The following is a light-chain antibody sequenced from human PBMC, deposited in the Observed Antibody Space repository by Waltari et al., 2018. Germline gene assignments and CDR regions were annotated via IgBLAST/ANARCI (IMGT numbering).Light chain of an antibody. Sequence: SSELTQDPTVSVAMGQTVRITCQGDSPRSYYARWYQPRPGQAPILVFSGNNNRPSGVPDRFSGSSSDNTAVLTITGAQAEDEASYYCHSRDASGVGGSFGGGTKLTVL. CDR1: SPRSYY. CDR3: HSRDASGVGGS. V-gene: IGLV3-19*01. J-gene: IGLJ2*01. CDR2: GNN.